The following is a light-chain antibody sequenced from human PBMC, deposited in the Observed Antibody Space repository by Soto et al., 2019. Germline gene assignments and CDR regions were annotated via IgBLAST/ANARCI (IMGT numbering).Light chain of an antibody. CDR1: QTVSNNY. Sequence: EVVLTQSPDALSLSPGERATLSCRASQTVSNNYLAWYQQRPGQAPRLLIYGASRRATDIPDRFSGSGSGTDFTLTISRLEPEDFAVYYCQQYGGSPPRYTFCQGTKLEIK. V-gene: IGKV3-20*01. CDR3: QQYGGSPPRYT. J-gene: IGKJ2*01. CDR2: GAS.